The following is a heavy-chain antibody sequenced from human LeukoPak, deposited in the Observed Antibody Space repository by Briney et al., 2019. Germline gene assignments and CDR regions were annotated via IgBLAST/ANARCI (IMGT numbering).Heavy chain of an antibody. V-gene: IGHV3-11*04. CDR3: ARDQGYDFWSGYGGY. Sequence: GGSLRLSCAASVFTFSDYYMSWIRQAPGKGLEWVSYISSSGSTIYYADSVKGRFTISRDNAKNSLYLQMNSLRAEVTAVYYCARDQGYDFWSGYGGYWGQGTLVTVSS. CDR1: VFTFSDYY. J-gene: IGHJ4*02. D-gene: IGHD3-3*01. CDR2: ISSSGSTI.